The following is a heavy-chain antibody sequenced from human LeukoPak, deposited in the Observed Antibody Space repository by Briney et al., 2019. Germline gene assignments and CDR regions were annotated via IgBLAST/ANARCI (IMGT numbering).Heavy chain of an antibody. J-gene: IGHJ1*01. CDR1: GFTFSSYW. CDR2: IKQDGSEK. CDR3: ATGYSSGWYFYFQH. D-gene: IGHD6-19*01. Sequence: GGSLRLSCAASGFTFSSYWMSWVRQAPGKGLEWVANIKQDGSEKNYVDSVKGRFTISRDNAKNSLSLRMNSLSAEDTAVYYCATGYSSGWYFYFQHWGQGSLVSVSS. V-gene: IGHV3-7*01.